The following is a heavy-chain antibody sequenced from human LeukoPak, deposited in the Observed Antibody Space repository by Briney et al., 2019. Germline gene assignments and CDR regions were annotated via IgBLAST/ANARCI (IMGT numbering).Heavy chain of an antibody. Sequence: SETLSLTCTVSGGSISSYHWSWIRQPPGKGLEWIGYVYYSGTTNYNPSLESRVTISVDTSKNQFSLKLRSVTAADTAVYYCAFSVDTAIFDYWGQGTLVTVSS. CDR3: AFSVDTAIFDY. J-gene: IGHJ4*02. CDR1: GGSISSYH. D-gene: IGHD5-18*01. CDR2: VYYSGTT. V-gene: IGHV4-59*08.